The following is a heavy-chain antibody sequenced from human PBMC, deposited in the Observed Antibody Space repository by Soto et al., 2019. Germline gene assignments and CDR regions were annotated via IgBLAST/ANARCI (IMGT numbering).Heavy chain of an antibody. CDR2: IIPIFGTA. CDR1: GCTFSSYA. J-gene: IGHJ6*02. CDR3: AKAGGGITIFGVVTRGTFNYYYYGMDV. V-gene: IGHV1-69*13. Sequence: WASVKVSCKASGCTFSSYAINWVRQAPGQGLEWMGGIIPIFGTANYAQKFQGRVTITADESTSAAYMELSSLTSEDTAVYYCAKAGGGITIFGVVTRGTFNYYYYGMDVWGQGTTVSVSS. D-gene: IGHD3-3*01.